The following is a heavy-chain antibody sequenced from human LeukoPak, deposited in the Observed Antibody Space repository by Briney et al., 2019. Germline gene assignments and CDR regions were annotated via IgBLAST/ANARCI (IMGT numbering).Heavy chain of an antibody. CDR1: GFIVSNSY. D-gene: IGHD1-26*01. V-gene: IGHV3-53*01. Sequence: GGSLRLSCAASGFIVSNSYMSWVRQAPGKGLEWVSVLHTGGRTFYADSVMGRFTISTDNSKNTLYVQMNSPRDEDTAVYYCAKDQRWESPHYLDSWGQGTLVTVSS. J-gene: IGHJ4*02. CDR3: AKDQRWESPHYLDS. CDR2: LHTGGRT.